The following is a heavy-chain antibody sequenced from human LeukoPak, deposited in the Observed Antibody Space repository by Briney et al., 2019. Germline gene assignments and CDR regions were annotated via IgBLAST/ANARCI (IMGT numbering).Heavy chain of an antibody. Sequence: GGSLRLSCAASGFTLSSYAMSWVRQAPGKGLEWVSSISASGGSTNYADSVKGRFTISRDNSKNTVYLQMNSLRAEDTAAYYCAKVMKGSERLTMVRGVIIKTAGLYYMDVWGKGTTVTVSS. CDR2: ISASGGST. CDR3: AKVMKGSERLTMVRGVIIKTAGLYYMDV. V-gene: IGHV3-23*01. D-gene: IGHD3-10*01. CDR1: GFTLSSYA. J-gene: IGHJ6*03.